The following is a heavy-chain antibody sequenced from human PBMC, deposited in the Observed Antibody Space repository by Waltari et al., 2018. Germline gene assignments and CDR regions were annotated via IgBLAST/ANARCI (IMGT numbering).Heavy chain of an antibody. Sequence: EVQLVESGGGLVQPGGSLRLSCAASGFTFSSYAMSWVRQAPGKGLEWVSAISGSGGSTYYADSVKGRFTISRDNSKNTLYLQMNSLRAEDTAVYYCAKSPPLNQHVNYYYYYMDVWGKGTTVTVSS. CDR3: AKSPPLNQHVNYYYYYMDV. CDR2: ISGSGGST. CDR1: GFTFSSYA. J-gene: IGHJ6*03. D-gene: IGHD2-2*01. V-gene: IGHV3-23*04.